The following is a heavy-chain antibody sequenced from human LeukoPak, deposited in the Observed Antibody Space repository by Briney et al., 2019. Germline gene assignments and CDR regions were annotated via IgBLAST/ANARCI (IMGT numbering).Heavy chain of an antibody. D-gene: IGHD4-17*01. Sequence: PGGSLRLSCAASGLTFSSHWMHWVRQAPGKGLEWVAVISYDGSDKYYADSVKGRFTISRDNSKNTLYLQMNSLRAEDTAVYYCAREDYGDSPPHFDYWGQGTLVTVSS. V-gene: IGHV3-30*03. CDR3: AREDYGDSPPHFDY. CDR2: ISYDGSDK. J-gene: IGHJ4*02. CDR1: GLTFSSHW.